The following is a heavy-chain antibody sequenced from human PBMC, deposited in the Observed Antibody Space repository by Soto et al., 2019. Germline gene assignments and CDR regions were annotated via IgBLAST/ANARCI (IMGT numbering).Heavy chain of an antibody. CDR2: INHSGST. V-gene: IGHV4-34*01. CDR1: GGSFSGYY. J-gene: IGHJ6*03. Sequence: SETLSLTCAVYGGSFSGYYWSWIRQPPGKGLEWIGEINHSGSTNYNPSLKSRVTISVDTSKNQFSLKLSSVTAADTAVYYCARGGDSSSLSSYYYYMDVWGKGTTVTVSS. CDR3: ARGGDSSSLSSYYYYMDV. D-gene: IGHD6-6*01.